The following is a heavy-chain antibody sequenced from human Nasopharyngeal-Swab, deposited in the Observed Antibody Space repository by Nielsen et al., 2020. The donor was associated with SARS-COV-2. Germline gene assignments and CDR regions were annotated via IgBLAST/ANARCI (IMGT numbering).Heavy chain of an antibody. Sequence: PGKGLEWIGYMYYSGTTNPIPSLKSRVTMSVDTSKNQFSLKLTSVTAADTAVYYCARRTYDSLNSYWYFDLWGRGTLVTVSS. CDR2: MYYSGTT. D-gene: IGHD2/OR15-2a*01. J-gene: IGHJ2*01. CDR3: ARRTYDSLNSYWYFDL. V-gene: IGHV4-59*13.